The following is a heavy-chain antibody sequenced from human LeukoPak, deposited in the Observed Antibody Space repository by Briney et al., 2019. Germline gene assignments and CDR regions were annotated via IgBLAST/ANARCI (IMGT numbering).Heavy chain of an antibody. D-gene: IGHD2-2*01. J-gene: IGHJ3*02. CDR2: ISSSSSYI. CDR1: GFTFSSYS. CDR3: ARGGGEELLSYLDI. V-gene: IGHV3-21*01. Sequence: PGGSLRLSCAASGFTFSSYSMNWVRQAPGKGLEWVSSISSSSSYIYYADSVKGRFTISRDNAKNSLYLQMNSLRAEDTAVYYCARGGGEELLSYLDIWGQGTMVTVSS.